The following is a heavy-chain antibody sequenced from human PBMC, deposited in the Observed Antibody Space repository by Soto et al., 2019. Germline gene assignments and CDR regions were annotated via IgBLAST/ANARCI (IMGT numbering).Heavy chain of an antibody. J-gene: IGHJ5*01. CDR1: EYSFTDYY. CDR3: ATAVYSTSWYDF. D-gene: IGHD6-13*01. Sequence: QVQLVQSGADVKKPGASVKLSCKSSEYSFTDYYIHWVRQAPGQGVEWLGLINPSGGSKSYAQTFQSRVTMTRDTSTSTVYMVLSSLRSEDRAVYYCATAVYSTSWYDFWGQGTLVTVSS. V-gene: IGHV1-46*01. CDR2: INPSGGSK.